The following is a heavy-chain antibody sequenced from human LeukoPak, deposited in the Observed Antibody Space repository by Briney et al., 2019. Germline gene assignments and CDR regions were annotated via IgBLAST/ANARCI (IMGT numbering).Heavy chain of an antibody. CDR2: ISYDGSNK. Sequence: GGSLRLSCAASGFTFSSYGMHWVRQAPGKGLEWVAVISYDGSNKYYADSVKGRFTISRDNSKNTLYLQMNSLRAEDTAVYYCAKDTLLMYSDSSGYYFDYWGQGTLVTVSS. CDR3: AKDTLLMYSDSSGYYFDY. D-gene: IGHD3-22*01. J-gene: IGHJ4*02. CDR1: GFTFSSYG. V-gene: IGHV3-30*18.